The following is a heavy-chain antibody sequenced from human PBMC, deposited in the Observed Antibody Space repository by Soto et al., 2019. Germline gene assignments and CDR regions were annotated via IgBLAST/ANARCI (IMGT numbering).Heavy chain of an antibody. J-gene: IGHJ5*02. D-gene: IGHD3-10*01. Sequence: PGGSLRLSCAASGFNFSDYYMSWIRQAPGKGLEWVSYISSSGSTIYYADSVKGRFTISRDNAKNSLYLQMNSLRAEDTAVYYCARTYYYGSGSHSGNWFDPWGQGTLVTLSS. V-gene: IGHV3-11*01. CDR1: GFNFSDYY. CDR2: ISSSGSTI. CDR3: ARTYYYGSGSHSGNWFDP.